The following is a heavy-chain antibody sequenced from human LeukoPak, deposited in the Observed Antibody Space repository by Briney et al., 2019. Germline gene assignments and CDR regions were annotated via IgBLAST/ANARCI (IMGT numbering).Heavy chain of an antibody. CDR2: INPSGGST. D-gene: IGHD3-22*01. CDR3: ARDAAIYDSRGYYYLW. J-gene: IGHJ4*02. Sequence: ASVKVSCKTSGYTFTTYYIHWVRQAPGQGLEWMGMINPSGGSTSYAQKFQGRVTMTGDTSTSTTYMELNSLRSEDTAVYYCARDAAIYDSRGYYYLWWGQGTLVTVSS. V-gene: IGHV1-46*01. CDR1: GYTFTTYY.